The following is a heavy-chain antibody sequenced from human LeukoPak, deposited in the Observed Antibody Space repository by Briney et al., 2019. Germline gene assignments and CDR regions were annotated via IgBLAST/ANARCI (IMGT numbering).Heavy chain of an antibody. CDR2: INPNSGGT. CDR3: AKWGADWDYYYYHHGMDV. J-gene: IGHJ6*02. D-gene: IGHD1-26*01. Sequence: ASVKVSCKASGYTFGDYYMHWVRQAPGQGLEWMGWINPNSGGTNYAQNFQGRVTMTRDTSISTAYMELSRLRSDDTAVYYCAKWGADWDYYYYHHGMDVWGQGTTVTVSS. V-gene: IGHV1-2*02. CDR1: GYTFGDYY.